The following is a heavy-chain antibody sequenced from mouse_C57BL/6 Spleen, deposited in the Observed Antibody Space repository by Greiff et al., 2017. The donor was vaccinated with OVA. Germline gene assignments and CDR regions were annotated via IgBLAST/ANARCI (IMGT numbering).Heavy chain of an antibody. Sequence: QVQLQQSGPELVKPGASVKISCKASGYAFSSSWMNWVKQRPGKGLEWIGRIYPGDGDTNYNGKFKGKATLTADNSSSTAYMQLSSLTSEDSAVYFCARDGYRYAMDYWGQGTSVTVSS. CDR2: IYPGDGDT. V-gene: IGHV1-82*01. CDR1: GYAFSSSW. D-gene: IGHD2-3*01. J-gene: IGHJ4*01. CDR3: ARDGYRYAMDY.